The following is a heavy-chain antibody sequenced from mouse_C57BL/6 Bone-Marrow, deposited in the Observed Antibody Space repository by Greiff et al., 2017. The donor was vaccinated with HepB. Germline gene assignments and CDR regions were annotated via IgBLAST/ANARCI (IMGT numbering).Heavy chain of an antibody. CDR1: GYTFTSYW. CDR3: ARDGSSYEAWLAY. V-gene: IGHV1-64*01. CDR2: IHPNSGGT. D-gene: IGHD1-1*01. Sequence: QVQLKQPGAELVKPGASVKLSCKASGYTFTSYWMHWVKQRPGQGLEWIGMIHPNSGGTNYNEKLKSKATLTVDKSSSTAYMQLSSLTSEDSAVYYCARDGSSYEAWLAYWGQGTLVTVSA. J-gene: IGHJ3*01.